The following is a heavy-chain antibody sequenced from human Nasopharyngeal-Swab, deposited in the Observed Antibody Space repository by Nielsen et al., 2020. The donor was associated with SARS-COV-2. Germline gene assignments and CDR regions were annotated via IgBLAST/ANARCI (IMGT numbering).Heavy chain of an antibody. J-gene: IGHJ4*02. D-gene: IGHD7-27*01. CDR1: GFTFSRYW. CDR3: ARDPPFTGDYYFDY. Sequence: GESLKISCAGSGFTFSRYWMSWVRQAPGKGLEWVANIKEDGSDKYYVDSVKGRFTISKDNAKNSLYLRMNSLRAEDTAVYFCARDPPFTGDYYFDYWGQGTLVTVSS. CDR2: IKEDGSDK. V-gene: IGHV3-7*01.